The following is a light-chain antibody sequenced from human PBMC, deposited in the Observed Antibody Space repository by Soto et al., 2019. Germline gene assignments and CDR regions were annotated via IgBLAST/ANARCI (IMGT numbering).Light chain of an antibody. Sequence: DIQMTQSPSTLSASVGDRVTITCRARQSISSWLAWYQQKPGKAPKLLIYDASILESGVPSRFSGSGSGTEFTLTISSLQPDDFATYYCQQYNSYPWTFGQGTKVDIK. J-gene: IGKJ1*01. CDR1: QSISSW. CDR2: DAS. CDR3: QQYNSYPWT. V-gene: IGKV1-5*01.